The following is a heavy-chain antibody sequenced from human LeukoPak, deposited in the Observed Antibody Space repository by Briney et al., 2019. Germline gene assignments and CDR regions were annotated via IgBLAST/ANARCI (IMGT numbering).Heavy chain of an antibody. V-gene: IGHV5-51*01. Sequence: GESLKISCKGSGYSFTSYWIGWVRQMPGKGLEWMGIIYPGDSDTRYSPSFQGQVTNSADKSISTAYLQWSSLKASDTAMYYCARVYFDSSGYPSHYFDYWGQGTLVTVSS. CDR1: GYSFTSYW. J-gene: IGHJ4*02. CDR3: ARVYFDSSGYPSHYFDY. CDR2: IYPGDSDT. D-gene: IGHD3-22*01.